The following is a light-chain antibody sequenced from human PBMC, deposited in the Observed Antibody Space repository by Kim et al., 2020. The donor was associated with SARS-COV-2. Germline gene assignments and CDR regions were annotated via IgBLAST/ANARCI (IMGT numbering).Light chain of an antibody. V-gene: IGLV1-40*01. J-gene: IGLJ2*01. CDR1: SSNIGAGYD. CDR3: QSYDSSLSGVV. Sequence: QRVTISCTGSSSNIGAGYDVHWYQQLPGTAPKLLIYGNTNRPSGVPDRFAGSKSDTSASLAITGLQAEDEGDYYCQSYDSSLSGVVLGGGTQLTVL. CDR2: GNT.